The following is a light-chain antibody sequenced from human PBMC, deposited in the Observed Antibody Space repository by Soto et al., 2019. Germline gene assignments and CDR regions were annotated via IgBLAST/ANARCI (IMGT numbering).Light chain of an antibody. CDR3: SSYAGSNNVI. J-gene: IGLJ2*01. CDR2: EVS. V-gene: IGLV2-8*01. Sequence: QSALTQPPSASVSPGQSVTISCTGASSDVGGYNYVSWYQQHPGKAPKLMIYEVSERPSGVPDRFYGSKSGNAASMTVSGLQAEDEADYYCSSYAGSNNVIFGGGTTLTVL. CDR1: SSDVGGYNY.